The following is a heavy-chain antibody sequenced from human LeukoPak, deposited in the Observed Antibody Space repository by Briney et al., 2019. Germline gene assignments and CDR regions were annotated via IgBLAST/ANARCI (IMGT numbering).Heavy chain of an antibody. CDR3: ASNYYDSVGYYYVIPLDN. J-gene: IGHJ4*02. V-gene: IGHV1-69*13. CDR1: GDNFSSYA. Sequence: SVKVSCKASGDNFSSYAFSWVRQAPGQGLEWMGRIIPMFGTPNYAQTFQDRVTITADESTKTAYMELSSLRSEDTAVYYCASNYYDSVGYYYVIPLDNWGQGTLDTVSS. D-gene: IGHD3-22*01. CDR2: IIPMFGTP.